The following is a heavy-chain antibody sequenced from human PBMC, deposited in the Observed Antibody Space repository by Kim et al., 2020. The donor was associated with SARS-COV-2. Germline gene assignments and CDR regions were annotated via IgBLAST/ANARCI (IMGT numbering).Heavy chain of an antibody. D-gene: IGHD6-19*01. V-gene: IGHV3-21*01. J-gene: IGHJ5*02. CDR2: ISNSSSYI. Sequence: GGSLRLSCAASGFTFSSYSMNWVRQAPGKGLEWVSSISNSSSYIYYADAVKGRFTISRDNAKNSLYLQMNSLTAVDTAVYYCAREGGGSSGWSWFDPWGQGTLVTVSS. CDR3: AREGGGSSGWSWFDP. CDR1: GFTFSSYS.